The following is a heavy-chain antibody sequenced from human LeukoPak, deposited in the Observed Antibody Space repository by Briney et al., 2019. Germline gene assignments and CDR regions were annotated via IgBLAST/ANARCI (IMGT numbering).Heavy chain of an antibody. Sequence: GGSLRLSCVASGFTFSTNYMHWVRQAPGKGLEWVSCITSSGTDMYYADSVRGRFTISRDNAKNSLYLEINSLRVEDTAVYYCARDAYSSYDYWGQGTLVTVSS. CDR2: ITSSGTDM. V-gene: IGHV3-21*01. CDR3: ARDAYSSYDY. CDR1: GFTFSTNY. D-gene: IGHD4-11*01. J-gene: IGHJ4*02.